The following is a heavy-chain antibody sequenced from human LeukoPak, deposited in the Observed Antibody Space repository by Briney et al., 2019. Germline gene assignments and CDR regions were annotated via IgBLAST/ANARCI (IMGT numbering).Heavy chain of an antibody. Sequence: GESLRLSCAASVFTFPSYRMNWVRPAPGKGVEGVSYIRSARSNVYYADSVKGRFIISIDNAKHPRYRQMNSAKEGVHGVHLCAINSGSNYLDYGSQGTLATASS. V-gene: IGHV3-48*02. D-gene: IGHD3-10*01. J-gene: IGHJ4*02. CDR1: VFTFPSYR. CDR2: IRSARSNV. CDR3: AINSGSNYLDY.